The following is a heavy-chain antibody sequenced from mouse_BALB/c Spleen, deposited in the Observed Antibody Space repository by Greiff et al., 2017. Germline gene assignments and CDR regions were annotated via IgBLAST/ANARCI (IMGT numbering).Heavy chain of an antibody. J-gene: IGHJ4*01. CDR3: ARITTAFFPYYYAMDY. Sequence: VKVVESGPGLVAPSQSLSLTCTVSGFSLTGYGVNWVRQPPGKGLEWLGMIWGDGSTDYNSALKSRLSISKDNSKSQVFLKMNSLQTDDTARYYCARITTAFFPYYYAMDYWGQGTSVTVSS. V-gene: IGHV2-6-7*01. D-gene: IGHD1-2*01. CDR2: IWGDGST. CDR1: GFSLTGYG.